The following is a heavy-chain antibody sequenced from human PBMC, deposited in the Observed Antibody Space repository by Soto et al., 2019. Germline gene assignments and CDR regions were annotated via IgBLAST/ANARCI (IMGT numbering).Heavy chain of an antibody. Sequence: EVQLVQSGAEVKKPGATVKISCKVSGYFFTDYSMHWVQQAPGRGLEWMGLVDPEDGETTYAEKFQGRVTLTADTSTDTAYMELSSLRSEDTTVYYCATARGRAFRYFDFWGQGTTVTVSS. CDR3: ATARGRAFRYFDF. D-gene: IGHD3-9*01. CDR2: VDPEDGET. J-gene: IGHJ6*02. CDR1: GYFFTDYS. V-gene: IGHV1-69-2*01.